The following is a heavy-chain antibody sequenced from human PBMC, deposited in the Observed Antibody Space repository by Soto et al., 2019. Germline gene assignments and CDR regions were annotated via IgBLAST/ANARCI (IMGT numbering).Heavy chain of an antibody. CDR2: IYPGDSDT. Sequence: GESLKISCKGFGYTFTNYWIGWVRQMPGKGPEGMGIIYPGDSDTKYNPSFQGQVTISADKSITTTYLQWSSLKASDTAIYYCAASIFYYGMDVWGQGTTVTVSS. CDR3: AASIFYYGMDV. V-gene: IGHV5-51*01. CDR1: GYTFTNYW. J-gene: IGHJ6*02.